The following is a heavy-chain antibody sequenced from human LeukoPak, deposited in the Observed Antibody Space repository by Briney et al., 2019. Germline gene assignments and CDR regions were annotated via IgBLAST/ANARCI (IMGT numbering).Heavy chain of an antibody. V-gene: IGHV4-34*01. CDR1: GGSFSGYY. Sequence: PSETLSLTCAVYGGSFSGYYWSWIRQPPGKGLEWIGEINHSGSTNYNPSLKSRVTISVDTSKNQFSLKLSSVTAADTAVYYCARGTIAAAGLYYFDYWGQGTLVTVSS. J-gene: IGHJ4*02. CDR2: INHSGST. CDR3: ARGTIAAAGLYYFDY. D-gene: IGHD6-13*01.